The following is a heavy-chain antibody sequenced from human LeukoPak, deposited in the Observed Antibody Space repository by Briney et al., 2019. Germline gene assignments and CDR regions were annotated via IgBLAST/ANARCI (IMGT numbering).Heavy chain of an antibody. CDR1: GFTFDDYG. D-gene: IGHD3-10*01. J-gene: IGHJ5*02. CDR2: INWNGGST. CDR3: ARDPMVRGVINNWFDP. V-gene: IGHV3-20*03. Sequence: PGGSLRLSSAASGFTFDDYGMTWVREAPGKGLEWVSGINWNGGSTGNADSVKGRFTISIDNAKNSLYLQMNSLRSEDTALYYCARDPMVRGVINNWFDPWGQGTLVTVSS.